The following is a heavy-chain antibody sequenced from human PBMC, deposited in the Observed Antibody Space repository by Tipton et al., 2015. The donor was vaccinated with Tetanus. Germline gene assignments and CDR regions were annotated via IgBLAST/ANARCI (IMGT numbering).Heavy chain of an antibody. CDR3: AKVLEWYYYYYNGMDV. CDR1: GFAFSTHA. V-gene: IGHV3-23*01. J-gene: IGHJ6*02. Sequence: SLRLSCAASGFAFSTHAITWVRQVPGKGLEWVSAISGTGSGTYYADSVKGRFTISRDNSKNTVYLQMNSLRAEDTALYYCAKVLEWYYYYYNGMDVWGQGTTVTVS. CDR2: ISGTGSGT. D-gene: IGHD3-3*01.